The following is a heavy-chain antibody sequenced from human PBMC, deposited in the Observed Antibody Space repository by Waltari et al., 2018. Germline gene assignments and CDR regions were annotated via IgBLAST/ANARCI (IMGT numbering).Heavy chain of an antibody. CDR3: ARGQDVLMVYAPPDY. CDR2: IYYSGST. J-gene: IGHJ4*02. CDR1: GGSVSSGSYY. Sequence: QVQLQESGPGLVKPSETLSLTCTVSGGSVSSGSYYWSWLRQPPGKGLEWIGYIYYSGSTNYNPSLKSRVTISVDTSKNQFSLKLSSVTAADTAVYYCARGQDVLMVYAPPDYWGQGTLVTVSS. V-gene: IGHV4-61*01. D-gene: IGHD2-8*01.